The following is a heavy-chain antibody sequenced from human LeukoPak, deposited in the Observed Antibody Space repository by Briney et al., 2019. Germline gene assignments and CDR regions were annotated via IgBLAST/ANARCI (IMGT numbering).Heavy chain of an antibody. D-gene: IGHD3-10*01. V-gene: IGHV4-30-4*01. CDR3: ARALYYGSGSYSMVDP. CDR2: IYYSGST. CDR1: SGSISSGDYY. Sequence: SETLSLTCTVSSGSISSGDYYWSWIRQPPGKGLEWIGYIYYSGSTYYNPSLKSRVTISVDTSKNQFSLKLSSVTAADTAVYYCARALYYGSGSYSMVDPWGQGTLVTVSS. J-gene: IGHJ5*02.